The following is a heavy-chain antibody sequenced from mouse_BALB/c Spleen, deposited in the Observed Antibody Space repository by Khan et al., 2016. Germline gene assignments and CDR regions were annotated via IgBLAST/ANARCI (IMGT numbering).Heavy chain of an antibody. D-gene: IGHD2-2*01. CDR3: ARGMSGYPYYAMDY. J-gene: IGHJ4*01. V-gene: IGHV5-6-5*01. CDR2: ISSGGST. CDR1: GFTFSNYA. Sequence: EVELVESGGGLVKPGGSLKLSCAASGFTFSNYAMSWVRQTPEKRLEWVASISSGGSTYYPASVKGRFTISRDNARNILYLQMSSLRSEDTAMYYCARGMSGYPYYAMDYWGQGTSVTVSS.